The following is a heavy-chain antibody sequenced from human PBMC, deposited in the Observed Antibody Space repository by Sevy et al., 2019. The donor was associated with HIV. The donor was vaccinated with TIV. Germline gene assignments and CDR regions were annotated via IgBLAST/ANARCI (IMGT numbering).Heavy chain of an antibody. CDR1: GFNFSSYG. CDR3: AKESGSYYDFWSGHDAFAI. J-gene: IGHJ3*02. Sequence: GGSLRLSCAASGFNFSSYGMHWVRQAPGKGPEWVAVISYDGSSKYYADSVKGRFTISRDNSKNTVYLQINRLRAEDTAVYYCAKESGSYYDFWSGHDAFAIWGQGTMVTVSS. V-gene: IGHV3-30*18. D-gene: IGHD3-3*01. CDR2: ISYDGSSK.